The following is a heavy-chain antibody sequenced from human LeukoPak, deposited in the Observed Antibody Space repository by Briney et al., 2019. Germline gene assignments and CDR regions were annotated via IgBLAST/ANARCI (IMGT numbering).Heavy chain of an antibody. CDR1: GFTFSSYA. CDR3: ARGDSGSHLDY. Sequence: PGGSLRLSCVASGFTFSSYAMHWVRQAPGKGLEYVSAISNNGGSTYYANSVKGRFTISRDNSKNTLSLQMGSLRAEDKAVYYCARGDSGSHLDYWGQRSLVTVSS. CDR2: ISNNGGST. J-gene: IGHJ4*02. V-gene: IGHV3-64*01. D-gene: IGHD1-26*01.